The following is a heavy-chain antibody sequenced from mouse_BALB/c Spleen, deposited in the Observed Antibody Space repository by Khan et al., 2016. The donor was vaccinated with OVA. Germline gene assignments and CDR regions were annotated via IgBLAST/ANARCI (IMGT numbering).Heavy chain of an antibody. D-gene: IGHD1-1*01. V-gene: IGHV1-5*01. CDR3: TRAGYGAFAY. Sequence: EVQLQQSGTVLARPGASVKMSCKASGYIFTNYWMHWVKQRPGQGLEWIGGIYPGNSDTSYNQKFKGKAKLTAVTSASTAYMELSSLTNEDSAVXYCTRAGYGAFAYWGQGTLVTVSA. CDR2: IYPGNSDT. CDR1: GYIFTNYW. J-gene: IGHJ3*01.